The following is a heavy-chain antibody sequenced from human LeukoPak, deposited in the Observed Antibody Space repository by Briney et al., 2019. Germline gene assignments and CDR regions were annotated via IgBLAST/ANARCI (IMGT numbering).Heavy chain of an antibody. D-gene: IGHD2-8*01. V-gene: IGHV3-23*01. CDR3: AKGTGFAVYAIHY. Sequence: GGSLRLSCAASGFTFSSYAMSWVRQAPGKGLEWVSAISGSGGSTYYADSVKGRFTISRDNSKNMLYLQMSSLRAEDTALYYCAKGTGFAVYAIHYWGQGTLVTVSS. J-gene: IGHJ4*02. CDR2: ISGSGGST. CDR1: GFTFSSYA.